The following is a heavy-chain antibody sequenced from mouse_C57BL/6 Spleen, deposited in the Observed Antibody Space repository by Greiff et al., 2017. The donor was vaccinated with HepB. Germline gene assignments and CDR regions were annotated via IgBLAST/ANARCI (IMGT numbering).Heavy chain of an antibody. CDR2: INPSTGGT. CDR3: ARTGPGGYFDY. V-gene: IGHV1-42*01. Sequence: VQLQQSGPELVKPGASVKISCKASGYSFTGYYMNWVKQSPEKSLEWIGEINPSTGGTTYNQKFKAKATLTVDKSSSTAYMQLKSLTSEDSAVYYCARTGPGGYFDYWGQGTTLTVSS. J-gene: IGHJ2*01. D-gene: IGHD4-1*01. CDR1: GYSFTGYY.